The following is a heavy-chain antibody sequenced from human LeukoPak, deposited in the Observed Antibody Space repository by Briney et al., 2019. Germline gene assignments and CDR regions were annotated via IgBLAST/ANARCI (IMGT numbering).Heavy chain of an antibody. CDR2: IYSGGTT. V-gene: IGHV3-53*04. D-gene: IGHD5-18*01. Sequence: GGSLRLSCAASGFTFSDYWMHWVRQAPGKGLEWVSTIYSGGTTYYADSVMGRFTISRHNSRNTLYLQMNSLRAEDTAVYYCARVDTVMAYYFDLWGQGTLVTVSS. CDR1: GFTFSDYW. CDR3: ARVDTVMAYYFDL. J-gene: IGHJ4*02.